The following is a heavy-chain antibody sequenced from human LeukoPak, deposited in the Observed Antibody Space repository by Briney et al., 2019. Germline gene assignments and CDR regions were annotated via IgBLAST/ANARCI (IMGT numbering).Heavy chain of an antibody. V-gene: IGHV4-34*01. D-gene: IGHD2-15*01. Sequence: SETLSLTCAVYGGSFSGYYWSWIRQPPGKGLEWIGEINHSGSTNYNPSLKSRVTISVDTSKNQFSLKLSSVTAADTAVYYCARGRIWQPYYYWGQGTLVTVSS. CDR3: ARGRIWQPYYY. CDR1: GGSFSGYY. J-gene: IGHJ4*02. CDR2: INHSGST.